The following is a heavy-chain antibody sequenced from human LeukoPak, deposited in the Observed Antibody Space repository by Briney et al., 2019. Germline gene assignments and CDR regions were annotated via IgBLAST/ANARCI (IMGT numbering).Heavy chain of an antibody. J-gene: IGHJ4*02. V-gene: IGHV4-34*01. CDR3: ARGHDSSGYYFDY. CDR2: INHSGST. D-gene: IGHD3-22*01. Sequence: KPSETLSLTCAVYGGSFSGYYWSWIRQPPGKGLEWIGEINHSGSTNYNPSLKSRVTISVDTSKNQFSLKLSSVTAADTAVYYCARGHDSSGYYFDYRGQGTLVTVSS. CDR1: GGSFSGYY.